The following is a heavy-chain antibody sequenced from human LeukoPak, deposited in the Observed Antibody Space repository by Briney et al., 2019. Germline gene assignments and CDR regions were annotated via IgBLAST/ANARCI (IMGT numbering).Heavy chain of an antibody. CDR1: GFTFSSYG. CDR3: AKDVVGATDYFDY. Sequence: GGSLRLSCAASGFTFSSYGMHWVRQAPGKGLEWVAVISYDGSNKYYADSVKGRFAISRDNSKNTLYLQMNSLRAEDTAVYYCAKDVVGATDYFDYWGQGTLVTVSS. V-gene: IGHV3-30*18. J-gene: IGHJ4*02. CDR2: ISYDGSNK. D-gene: IGHD1-26*01.